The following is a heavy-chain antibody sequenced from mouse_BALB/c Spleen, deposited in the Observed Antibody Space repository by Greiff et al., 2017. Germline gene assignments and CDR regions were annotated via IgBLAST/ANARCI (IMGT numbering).Heavy chain of an antibody. CDR3: ARGGVLRRDWYFDV. CDR1: GYSFTGYY. V-gene: IGHV1-26*01. CDR2: INPYNGAT. D-gene: IGHD2-12*01. J-gene: IGHJ1*01. Sequence: EVQLQQSGPELVKPGASVKISCKASGYSFTGYYMHWVKQSHVKSLEWIGRINPYNGATSYNQNFKDKASLTVDKSSSTAYMELHSLTSEDSAVYYCARGGVLRRDWYFDVWGAGTTVTVSS.